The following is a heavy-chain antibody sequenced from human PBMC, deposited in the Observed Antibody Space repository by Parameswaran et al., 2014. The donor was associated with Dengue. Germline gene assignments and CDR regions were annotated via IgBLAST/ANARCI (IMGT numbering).Heavy chain of an antibody. V-gene: IGHV1-46*01. CDR2: INPSVVAT. D-gene: IGHD6-6*01. Sequence: WVRQAPGQGLEWMGIINPSVVATSYAQKFQGRVTMTRDTSTSTVYMELSSLRSEDTAVYYCARDLKDSSSEYYYYYMDVWGKGTTVTVSS. CDR3: ARDLKDSSSEYYYYYMDV. J-gene: IGHJ6*03.